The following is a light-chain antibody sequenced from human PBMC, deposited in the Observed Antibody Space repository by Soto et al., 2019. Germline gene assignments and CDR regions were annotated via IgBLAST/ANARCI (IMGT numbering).Light chain of an antibody. J-gene: IGKJ4*01. V-gene: IGKV1-9*01. CDR2: AAS. CDR3: QQLNGFT. CDR1: QGIICC. Sequence: DIPLTQSPSFLFASVGDSVTITCRASQGIICCLAWYQRKAGKAPKLLIYAASTLQSGVHSRFSGVGSGTEFTLPIGSLQPEDFATYYCQQLNGFTFGGGTKVEIK.